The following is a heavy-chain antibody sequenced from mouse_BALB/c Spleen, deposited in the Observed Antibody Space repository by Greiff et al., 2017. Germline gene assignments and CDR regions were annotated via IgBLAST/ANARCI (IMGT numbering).Heavy chain of an antibody. CDR3: ARGLYGKYAMDY. J-gene: IGHJ4*01. CDR1: GFTFSDYY. V-gene: IGHV5-4*02. D-gene: IGHD2-1*01. CDR2: ISDGGSYT. Sequence: EVHLVESGGGLVKPGGSLKLSCAASGFTFSDYYMYWVRQTPEKRLEWVATISDGGSYTYYPDSVKGRFTISRDNAKNNLYLQMSSLKSEDTAMYYCARGLYGKYAMDYWGQGTSVTVSS.